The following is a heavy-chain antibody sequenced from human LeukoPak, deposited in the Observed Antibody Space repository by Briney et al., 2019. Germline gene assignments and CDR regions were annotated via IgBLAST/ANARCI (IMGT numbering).Heavy chain of an antibody. V-gene: IGHV1-18*01. CDR3: ARDYYYDSSGSYDY. Sequence: GASVKVSCKASDYTFTSYGISWVRQAPGQGLEWMGWISAYNGNTNYAQKLQGRVTMTTDTSTSTAYMELRSLRSDDTAVYYCARDYYYDSSGSYDYWGQGTLVTVSS. D-gene: IGHD3-22*01. CDR1: DYTFTSYG. J-gene: IGHJ4*02. CDR2: ISAYNGNT.